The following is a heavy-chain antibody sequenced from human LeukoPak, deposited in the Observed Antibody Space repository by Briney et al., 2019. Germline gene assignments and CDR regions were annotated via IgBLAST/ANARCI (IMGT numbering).Heavy chain of an antibody. D-gene: IGHD3-3*01. CDR2: IYYSGST. Sequence: SETLSLTCTVSGGSISSSSYYWGWIRQPPGKGLEWIGSIYYSGSTYYNPSLKSRVTISVDKSKNQFSLKLSSVTAADTAVYYCARVVPGDFWSGYSPPDAFDIWGQGTMVTVSS. V-gene: IGHV4-39*07. J-gene: IGHJ3*02. CDR1: GGSISSSSYY. CDR3: ARVVPGDFWSGYSPPDAFDI.